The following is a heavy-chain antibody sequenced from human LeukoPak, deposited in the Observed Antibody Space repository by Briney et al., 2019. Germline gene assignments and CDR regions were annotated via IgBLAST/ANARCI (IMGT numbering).Heavy chain of an antibody. CDR2: IRHDGTIK. V-gene: IGHV3-30*02. CDR3: AKDSLTDIDY. Sequence: PGGSLRLSCTASGFTFSIYGMYWVRQAPGKGLEWVAFIRHDGTIKYYADSVKSRFTISRDNSENTLYLQLNSLRAEDTAVYYCAKDSLTDIDYWGQGTLVTVSS. D-gene: IGHD3-9*01. J-gene: IGHJ4*02. CDR1: GFTFSIYG.